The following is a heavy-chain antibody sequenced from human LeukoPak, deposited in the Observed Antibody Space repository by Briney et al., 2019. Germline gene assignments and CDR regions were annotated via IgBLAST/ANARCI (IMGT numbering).Heavy chain of an antibody. Sequence: GGSLRLSCAASGFTFSHYSMTWVRQAPGKGLEWISYISSTSSAIYYADSVKGRFTISRDNAKNSLYLLMNSVRVGDTAVYYCAKESAYAFDIWGQGTVVTVSS. CDR3: AKESAYAFDI. CDR1: GFTFSHYS. V-gene: IGHV3-48*01. CDR2: ISSTSSAI. J-gene: IGHJ3*02.